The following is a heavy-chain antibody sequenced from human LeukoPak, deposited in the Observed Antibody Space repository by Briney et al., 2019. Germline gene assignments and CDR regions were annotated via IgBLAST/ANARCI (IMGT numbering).Heavy chain of an antibody. Sequence: PGGSLRLSCAASGFTFSSYGMHWVRQAPGKGLEWVAVISYDGSNKYYADSVKGRFTISRDNSKNTLYLQMNSLRAEDTAVYYCAKGALERYYDSSGYYFDYWGQGTLVTVSS. CDR2: ISYDGSNK. CDR1: GFTFSSYG. D-gene: IGHD3-22*01. CDR3: AKGALERYYDSSGYYFDY. J-gene: IGHJ4*02. V-gene: IGHV3-30*18.